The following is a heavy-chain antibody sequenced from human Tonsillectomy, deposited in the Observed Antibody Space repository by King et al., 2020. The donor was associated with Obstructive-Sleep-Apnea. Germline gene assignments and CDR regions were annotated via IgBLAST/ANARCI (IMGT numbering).Heavy chain of an antibody. CDR1: VGSISTSYY. J-gene: IGHJ4*02. V-gene: IGHV4-39*07. CDR2: IYYSGST. Sequence: QLQESGPGLVKPSETLSLTCTVSVGSISTSYYWSWIRQPPGKGLEWIVSIYYSGSTYYNPSLKSRVTISVDTSKNQFSLNVRSVTAADTAVFHCARGPSLGEENDYWGQGTLVSVSS. CDR3: ARGPSLGEENDY. D-gene: IGHD3-16*02.